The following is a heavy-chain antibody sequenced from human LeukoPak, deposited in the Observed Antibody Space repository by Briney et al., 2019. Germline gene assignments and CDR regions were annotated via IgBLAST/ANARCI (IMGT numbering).Heavy chain of an antibody. CDR3: ARGKAYYYDSSATICDY. Sequence: QPGGSLRLSCAASGFTFSSYEMNWVRQAPGKGLEWVSYISSSGSTIYYADSVKGRFTISGDNAKNSLYLQMNSLRAEDTAVYYCARGKAYYYDSSATICDYWGQGTLVTVSS. CDR1: GFTFSSYE. J-gene: IGHJ4*02. CDR2: ISSSGSTI. D-gene: IGHD3-22*01. V-gene: IGHV3-48*03.